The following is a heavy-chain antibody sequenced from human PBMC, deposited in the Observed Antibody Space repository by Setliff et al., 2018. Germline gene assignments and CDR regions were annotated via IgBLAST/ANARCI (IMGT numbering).Heavy chain of an antibody. CDR2: IKQDGSQK. V-gene: IGHV3-7*03. CDR3: ARSPANGGHDAFDI. J-gene: IGHJ3*02. CDR1: GFTFGSYW. Sequence: GGSLRLSCAASGFTFGSYWMSWVRQAPGKGLEWVANIKQDGSQKYYVDSVKGRFTISRDSARNSLYLHMNSLRDEDTAVYYCARSPANGGHDAFDIWGQGTMVTVSS. D-gene: IGHD6-25*01.